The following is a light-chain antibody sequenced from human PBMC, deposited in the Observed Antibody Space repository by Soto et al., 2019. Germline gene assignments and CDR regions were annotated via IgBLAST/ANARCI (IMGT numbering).Light chain of an antibody. CDR2: GSS. J-gene: IGKJ2*01. Sequence: EVVWTQSPCTLSLSPGERATLSCRASQSVSNNYFSWYQQKPVQAPRLLIFGSSDRATGIPDRFSGSGSGTDFTLTISRLEPEDFAVYDCQQYGSSPPYTFGQGTKLAIK. V-gene: IGKV3-20*01. CDR3: QQYGSSPPYT. CDR1: QSVSNNY.